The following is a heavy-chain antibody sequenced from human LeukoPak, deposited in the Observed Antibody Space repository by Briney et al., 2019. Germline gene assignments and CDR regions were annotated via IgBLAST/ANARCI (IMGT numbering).Heavy chain of an antibody. J-gene: IGHJ4*02. V-gene: IGHV3-11*04. D-gene: IGHD4-23*01. CDR2: ISHSGSTI. CDR3: ARDLYMMAYGGNPVGY. CDR1: GYMFSDYY. Sequence: PGGSLRLSCAVSGYMFSDYYMSWIRQAPEKGLEWLSYISHSGSTIYYADSVKGRFTVSRDNAKSSLYLQMNNLRAEDTALYYCARDLYMMAYGGNPVGYWGQGTLVTVSS.